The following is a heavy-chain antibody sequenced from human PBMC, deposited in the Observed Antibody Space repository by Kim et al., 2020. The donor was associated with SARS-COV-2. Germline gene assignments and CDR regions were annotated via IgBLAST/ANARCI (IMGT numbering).Heavy chain of an antibody. V-gene: IGHV5-51*01. Sequence: SPSFQGQVTISADKSISTAYLQWSSLKASDTAMYYCARLDSGSYQTFDYWGQGTLVTVSS. D-gene: IGHD1-26*01. CDR3: ARLDSGSYQTFDY. J-gene: IGHJ4*02.